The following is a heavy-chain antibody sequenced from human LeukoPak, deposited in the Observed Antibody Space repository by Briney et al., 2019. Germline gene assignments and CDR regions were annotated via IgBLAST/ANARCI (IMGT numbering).Heavy chain of an antibody. J-gene: IGHJ4*02. Sequence: SETLSLTCAVYGGSFSGHYWSWTRQPPGKGLEWIGEIHPSGSTSYNPPLKSRVTISVDTSKNQLSLKLSSVTAADTAVYFCARGGDAHKGGNYWGQGTLVTVSS. V-gene: IGHV4-34*01. CDR2: IHPSGST. CDR3: ARGGDAHKGGNY. CDR1: GGSFSGHY. D-gene: IGHD5-24*01.